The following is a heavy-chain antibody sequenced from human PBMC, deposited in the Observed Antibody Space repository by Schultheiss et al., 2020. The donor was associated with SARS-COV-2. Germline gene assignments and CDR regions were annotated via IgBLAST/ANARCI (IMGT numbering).Heavy chain of an antibody. CDR1: GGTFSSYA. V-gene: IGHV1-69*13. CDR2: IIPIFGTA. D-gene: IGHD1-14*01. CDR3: ARDSPRILGNYYYYAMDV. J-gene: IGHJ6*02. Sequence: SVKVSCKASGGTFSSYAISWVRQAPGQGLEWMGGIIPIFGTANYAQKFQGRVTITADESTSTAYMELRGLRSDDTAVYYCARDSPRILGNYYYYAMDVWGQGTTVTVSS.